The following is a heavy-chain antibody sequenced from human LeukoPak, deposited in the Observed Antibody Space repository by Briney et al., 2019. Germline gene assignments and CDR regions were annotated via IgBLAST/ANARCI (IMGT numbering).Heavy chain of an antibody. Sequence: SVKVSCKASGGTFSSYAISWVRQAPGQGLEWMGGIIPIFGTANYAQKFQGRVTITADESTSTAYMELSSLRSEDTAVYYCASTLITNYYDSSGYVDYWGQGTLVTVS. CDR1: GGTFSSYA. CDR3: ASTLITNYYDSSGYVDY. D-gene: IGHD3-22*01. CDR2: IIPIFGTA. J-gene: IGHJ4*02. V-gene: IGHV1-69*13.